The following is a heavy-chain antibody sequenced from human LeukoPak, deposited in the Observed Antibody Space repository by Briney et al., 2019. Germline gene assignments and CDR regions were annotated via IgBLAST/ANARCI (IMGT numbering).Heavy chain of an antibody. Sequence: PSQTLSLTCAIPGDSVSSNSAAWNWIRQSPSRGLEWLGRTYYRSKWYNDYAVSVKSRITINPDTSKNQFSLQLNSVTPEDTAVYYCAREAGDPLIYYYYYGMDVWGQGTTVTVSS. V-gene: IGHV6-1*01. CDR3: AREAGDPLIYYYYYGMDV. D-gene: IGHD7-27*01. CDR2: TYYRSKWYN. J-gene: IGHJ6*02. CDR1: GDSVSSNSAA.